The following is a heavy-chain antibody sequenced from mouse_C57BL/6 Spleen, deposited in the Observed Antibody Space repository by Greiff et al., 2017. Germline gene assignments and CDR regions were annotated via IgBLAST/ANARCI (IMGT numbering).Heavy chain of an antibody. CDR3: ARRDYDGSRHGAMDY. CDR2: IHPNSGST. J-gene: IGHJ4*01. Sequence: QVQLQQPGAELVKPGASVKLSCKASGYTFTSYWMHWVKQRPGQGLEWIGMIHPNSGSTNYNEKFKSQATLTVDKSSSTAYMQLRSLTSEDAAVXSWARRDYDGSRHGAMDYWGQGTSVTVSS. CDR1: GYTFTSYW. V-gene: IGHV1-64*01. D-gene: IGHD1-1*01.